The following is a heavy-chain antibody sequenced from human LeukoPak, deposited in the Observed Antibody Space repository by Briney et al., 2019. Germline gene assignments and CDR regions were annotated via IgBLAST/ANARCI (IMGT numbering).Heavy chain of an antibody. J-gene: IGHJ5*02. CDR1: GGTFSSYA. D-gene: IGHD3-9*01. V-gene: IGHV1-69*13. CDR2: IIPIFGTA. Sequence: SVKVSCKASGGTFSSYAISWVRQAPGQGLEWMGGIIPIFGTANYAQKFQGRVTITADESTSTAYMELSSLRSEDTAVYYCARSDDILTGYRNWFDPWGQGTLVTVSS. CDR3: ARSDDILTGYRNWFDP.